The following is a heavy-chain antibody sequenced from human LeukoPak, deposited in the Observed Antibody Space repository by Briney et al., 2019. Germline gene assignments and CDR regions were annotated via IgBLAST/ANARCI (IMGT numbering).Heavy chain of an antibody. CDR3: ARAPSEIGGYYPEYFRH. CDR2: IKSDGST. V-gene: IGHV3-74*01. J-gene: IGHJ1*01. D-gene: IGHD3-22*01. CDR1: GFTFSTYW. Sequence: GGSLRLSCAASGFTFSTYWMHWVRQAPGKGLVWVSRIKSDGSTNYADSVKGRFTISRDNAKNTVSLQMNSLSPEHTGVYYCARAPSEIGGYYPEYFRHWGQGTLVTVSS.